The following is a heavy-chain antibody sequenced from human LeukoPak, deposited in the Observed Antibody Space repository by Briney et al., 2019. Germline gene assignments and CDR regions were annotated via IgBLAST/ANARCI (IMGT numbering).Heavy chain of an antibody. CDR3: ARPPSRPRGHFDY. J-gene: IGHJ4*02. CDR2: ISSSGSTI. V-gene: IGHV3-11*01. D-gene: IGHD3-10*01. CDR1: GFTFSDYY. Sequence: KTGRSLRLSCAASGFTFSDYYMSWIRQAPGKGLEWVSYISSSGSTIYYADSVKGRFTISRDNAKNSLYLQMNSLRAEDTAVYYYARPPSRPRGHFDYWGQGTLVTVSS.